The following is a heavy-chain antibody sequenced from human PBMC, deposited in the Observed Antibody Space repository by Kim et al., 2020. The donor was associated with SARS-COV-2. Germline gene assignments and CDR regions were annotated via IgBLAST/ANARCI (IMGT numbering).Heavy chain of an antibody. CDR3: ARLLYDYVWMTY. D-gene: IGHD3-16*01. V-gene: IGHV3-74*01. CDR2: INSDGTNT. CDR1: GFTFSSYG. Sequence: GGSLRLSCAASGFTFSSYGMHWVRQAPGKGLEWVSVINSDGTNTNYADSVKGRFTISRDNSKNTLYLQMTSLRAEDTAIYYCARLLYDYVWMTYWVQGTL. J-gene: IGHJ4*02.